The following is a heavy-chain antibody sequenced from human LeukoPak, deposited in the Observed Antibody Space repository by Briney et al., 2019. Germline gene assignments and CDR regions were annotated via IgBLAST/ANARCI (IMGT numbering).Heavy chain of an antibody. V-gene: IGHV4-59*01. Sequence: PSETLSLTCTVSGASISTYYWSWIRQPPGRGLEWIGFVYYDGSTDSNPSPKSRATLSVDMSKNQFSLRLSSVTAADTAVYYCARGRDGYSDWGQGTLVTVSS. CDR2: VYYDGST. J-gene: IGHJ4*02. CDR3: ARGRDGYSD. D-gene: IGHD5-24*01. CDR1: GASISTYY.